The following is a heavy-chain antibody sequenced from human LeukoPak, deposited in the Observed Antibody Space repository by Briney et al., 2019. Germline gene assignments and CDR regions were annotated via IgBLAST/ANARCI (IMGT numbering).Heavy chain of an antibody. CDR1: GFTFSSYA. D-gene: IGHD6-19*01. CDR3: VRPTIAVALFDY. J-gene: IGHJ4*02. V-gene: IGHV3-7*01. CDR2: INQDGSET. Sequence: GGSLRLSCAASGFTFSSYAMSWVRQAPGKGLEWVASINQDGSETYSVDSVKGQFTISRDNAKNSLYLQMNSLRAEDTALYYCVRPTIAVALFDYWGQGTLVTVSS.